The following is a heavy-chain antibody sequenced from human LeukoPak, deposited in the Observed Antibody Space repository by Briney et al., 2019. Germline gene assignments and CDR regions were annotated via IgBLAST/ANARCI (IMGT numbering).Heavy chain of an antibody. CDR1: DFTFDDYA. CDR3: VKDIGVDYYGSGSYYTEDYYHYLDV. V-gene: IGHV3-9*01. Sequence: GGSLRLSCAASDFTFDDYAMHWVRQAPGKGLEWVSGISSNSGRVDYAESVKGRFTISRDNARNSLYLQMNSLRPDDTALYYCVKDIGVDYYGSGSYYTEDYYHYLDVWGRGTTVTVSS. J-gene: IGHJ6*03. D-gene: IGHD3-10*01. CDR2: ISSNSGRV.